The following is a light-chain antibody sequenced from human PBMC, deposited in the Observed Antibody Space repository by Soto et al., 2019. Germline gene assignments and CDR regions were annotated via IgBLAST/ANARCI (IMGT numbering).Light chain of an antibody. Sequence: DIVMTQSPAILSVSLGERATLSCLASQSISDNLAWYQQRSGQAPRLLIYGASTRATGVPARFSGSGSRTEFTPTISSLQSDDFAIYYCQQYKSWPPLTFGGGTKVE. CDR3: QQYKSWPPLT. CDR2: GAS. CDR1: QSISDN. V-gene: IGKV3-15*01. J-gene: IGKJ4*01.